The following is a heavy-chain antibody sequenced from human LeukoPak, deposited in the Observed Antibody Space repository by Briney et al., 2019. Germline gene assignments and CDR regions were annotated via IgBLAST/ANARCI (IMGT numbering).Heavy chain of an antibody. CDR3: AKDRGYGEHEPFES. V-gene: IGHV3-30*18. Sequence: GGSLRLSCVGSGFTFSDYAIHWVRQVPGKGLEWVAVSAHDEVGKQFADSVKGRFTLSRDNSRDSVHLQMNRLRHEDTAVYYCAKDRGYGEHEPFESWGQGSLVTVSS. CDR2: SAHDEVGK. J-gene: IGHJ4*02. D-gene: IGHD4/OR15-4a*01. CDR1: GFTFSDYA.